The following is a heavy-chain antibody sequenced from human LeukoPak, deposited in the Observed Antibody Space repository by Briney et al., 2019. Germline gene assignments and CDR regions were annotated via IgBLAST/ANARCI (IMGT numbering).Heavy chain of an antibody. Sequence: GGSLRLSCGASGFSFRDYAMSWVRQAPGKGLEWVSAISGRNTSTYYADSVKGRFTISRDNSKNTLYLQMYSLRAEDTAVYYCAKDSGLTRNHFYYYMDVWGKGTTVTVSS. CDR1: GFSFRDYA. CDR2: ISGRNTST. D-gene: IGHD1-1*01. V-gene: IGHV3-23*01. CDR3: AKDSGLTRNHFYYYMDV. J-gene: IGHJ6*03.